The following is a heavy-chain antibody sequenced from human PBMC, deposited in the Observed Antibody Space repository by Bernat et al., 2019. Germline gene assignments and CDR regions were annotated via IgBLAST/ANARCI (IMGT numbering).Heavy chain of an antibody. CDR3: AIAQRSITMIVVAPFDS. J-gene: IGHJ4*02. V-gene: IGHV3-11*05. CDR2: ISSSSSYT. D-gene: IGHD3-22*01. CDR1: GFTFSDYY. Sequence: QVQLVESGGGLVKPGGSLRLSCAASGFTFSDYYMSWIRQAPGKGLEWVSYISSSSSYTNYADSVKGRFTISRDNAKNSLYLQMNSLRAEDTAVYYCAIAQRSITMIVVAPFDSWGQGTLVTVSS.